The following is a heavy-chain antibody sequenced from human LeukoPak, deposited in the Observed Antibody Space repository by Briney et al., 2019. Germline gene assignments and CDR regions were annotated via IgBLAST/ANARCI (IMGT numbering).Heavy chain of an antibody. D-gene: IGHD3-9*01. CDR2: ITGSGGAT. Sequence: PGGSLRLSCAASGFTFSTYAVNWVRQAPGKGLEWVSAITGSGGATYYADSVKGRFTISRDNSKNTLYLQMSSLRAEDTAVYYCAKDNDDILTGPFDYWGQGTLVTVSS. CDR1: GFTFSTYA. CDR3: AKDNDDILTGPFDY. V-gene: IGHV3-23*01. J-gene: IGHJ4*02.